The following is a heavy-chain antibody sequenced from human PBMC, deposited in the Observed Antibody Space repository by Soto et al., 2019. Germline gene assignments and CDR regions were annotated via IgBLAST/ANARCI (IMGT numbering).Heavy chain of an antibody. V-gene: IGHV3-11*05. CDR2: SSNSGSLT. D-gene: IGHD5-12*01. J-gene: IGHJ4*02. CDR1: GFTFSDHY. CDR3: AKDRSGYRGPLDY. Sequence: GVSLLLSCAASGFTFSDHYMSWIRQAPGKGLEWIGYSSNSGSLTRYADSVKGRFTISRDNAKNSLYLQMNSLRAEDTAWYYCAKDRSGYRGPLDYSSQGT.